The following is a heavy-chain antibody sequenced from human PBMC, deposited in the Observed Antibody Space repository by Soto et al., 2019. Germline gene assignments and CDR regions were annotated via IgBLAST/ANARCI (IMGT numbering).Heavy chain of an antibody. J-gene: IGHJ6*02. CDR2: MYKTGST. D-gene: IGHD2-21*02. Sequence: QVRLQESGPGLVKPSETLSLTCTVSGGSISSAYWSWIRQPPGKGLEWIGYMYKTGSTVYNPSLKSRVIISVVTSKNQFYLKVNSVTAADTAVYYCARDLWGYCGTDCYPLDVWGQGTTVTVSS. CDR3: ARDLWGYCGTDCYPLDV. CDR1: GGSISSAY. V-gene: IGHV4-59*01.